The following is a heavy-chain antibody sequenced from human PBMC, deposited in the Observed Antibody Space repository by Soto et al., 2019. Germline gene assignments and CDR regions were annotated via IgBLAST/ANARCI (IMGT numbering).Heavy chain of an antibody. CDR2: ISSSSSSI. CDR3: AREDYYYGMDV. V-gene: IGHV3-48*02. CDR1: GFTFSSSS. Sequence: EVQLVESGGGLVQPGGSLRLSCAASGFTFSSSSMNWVRQAPGKGLEWVSYISSSSSSIYYADSVKGRFTISRDNAKNSLYLQMNSVRDEDTAVYYCAREDYYYGMDVWGQGTTVTVSS. J-gene: IGHJ6*02.